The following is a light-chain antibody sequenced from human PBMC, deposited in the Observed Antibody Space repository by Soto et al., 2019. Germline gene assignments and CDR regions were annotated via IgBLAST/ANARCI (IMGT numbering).Light chain of an antibody. CDR3: QQYGSSLWT. Sequence: LVLTQSPGTLSLSPGARAPLSCRASQSVSSSYLAWYQQKPGQAPRIIIYGASSRATGIPDRFTGSGSGTDCTLTISRLEPEDFAVYYCQQYGSSLWTFGQGTKVDIK. J-gene: IGKJ1*01. CDR2: GAS. V-gene: IGKV3-20*01. CDR1: QSVSSSY.